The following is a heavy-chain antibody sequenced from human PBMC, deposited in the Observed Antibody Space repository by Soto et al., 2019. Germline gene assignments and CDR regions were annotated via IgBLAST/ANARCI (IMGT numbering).Heavy chain of an antibody. J-gene: IGHJ5*02. CDR3: ARRERAAGTDWWFDP. D-gene: IGHD6-13*01. Sequence: QLQLQESGPGLVKPSETLSLTCTVSGGSISSSSFHWGWIRPPPGKGLEWIGSIYYSGSTYYTPSLKRRVTMTVDTSKNQFSLKLSSVTAAATAVYYCARRERAAGTDWWFDPWGQGTLVTVSS. CDR2: IYYSGST. V-gene: IGHV4-39*01. CDR1: GGSISSSSFH.